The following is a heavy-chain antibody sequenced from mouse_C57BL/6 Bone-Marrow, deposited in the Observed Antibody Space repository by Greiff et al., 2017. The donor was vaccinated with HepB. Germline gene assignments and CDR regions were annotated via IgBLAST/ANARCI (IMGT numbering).Heavy chain of an antibody. CDR3: ARLEGYFLYYYAMDY. J-gene: IGHJ4*01. D-gene: IGHD2-3*01. V-gene: IGHV1-55*01. Sequence: QVQLQQPGAELVKPGASVKMSCKASGYTLTSYWITWVKQRPGQGLEWIGDIYPGSGSTNYNEKFKSKATLTVDTSSSTAYMQLSSLTSEDSAVYYCARLEGYFLYYYAMDYWGQGTSVTVSS. CDR1: GYTLTSYW. CDR2: IYPGSGST.